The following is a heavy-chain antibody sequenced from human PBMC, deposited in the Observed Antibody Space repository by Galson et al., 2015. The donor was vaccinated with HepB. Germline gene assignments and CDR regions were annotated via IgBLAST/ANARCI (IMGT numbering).Heavy chain of an antibody. CDR1: GFAFSSHG. CDR3: AKDSGFYWFDF. J-gene: IGHJ4*02. D-gene: IGHD3-22*01. CDR2: IWHDGSKT. Sequence: SLRLSCAMSGFAFSSHGFHWVRQAPGKGLEWVAVIWHDGSKTYYGDSVKGRFTISRDDSKSTLYLQMNNLRADDTALYYCAKDSGFYWFDFWGQGIMVTVSS. V-gene: IGHV3-33*03.